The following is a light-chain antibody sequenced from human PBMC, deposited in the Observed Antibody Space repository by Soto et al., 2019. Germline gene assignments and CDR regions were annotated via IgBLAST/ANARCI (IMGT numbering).Light chain of an antibody. CDR1: SGSVSTSYY. Sequence: QAVVTQEPSFSVSPGRTVTLTCGLSSGSVSTSYYPSWYQQTPGQAPRTLIYSTNTRSSGVPDRFSGSILGNKAALTSTGAQADDESDYYCVLYMGSGLGVFGGGTKLTVL. J-gene: IGLJ3*02. V-gene: IGLV8-61*01. CDR3: VLYMGSGLGV. CDR2: STN.